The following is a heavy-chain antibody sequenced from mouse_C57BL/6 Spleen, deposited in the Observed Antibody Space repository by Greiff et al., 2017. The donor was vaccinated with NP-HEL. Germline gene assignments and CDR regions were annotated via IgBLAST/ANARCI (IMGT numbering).Heavy chain of an antibody. CDR3: AIRFDY. J-gene: IGHJ2*01. CDR1: GYAFSSSW. Sequence: LLESGPELVKPGASVKISCKASGYAFSSSWMNWVKQRPGKGLEWIGRMYPGDGDTNYNGKFKGKATLTADKSSSTAYMQLSSLTSEDSAVYFCAIRFDYWGQGTTLTVSS. CDR2: MYPGDGDT. V-gene: IGHV1-82*01.